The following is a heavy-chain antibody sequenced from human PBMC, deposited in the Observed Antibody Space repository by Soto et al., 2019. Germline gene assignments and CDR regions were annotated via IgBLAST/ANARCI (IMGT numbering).Heavy chain of an antibody. CDR3: ATCRYDILTGPRYY. V-gene: IGHV3-21*01. CDR2: ISSSSSYI. Sequence: EVQLVESGGGLVKPGGSLRLSCAASGFTFSSYSMNWVRQAPGKGLEWVSSISSSSSYIYYADSVKGRFTISIDNAKNALYLQMNCLRAEDTVVYYCATCRYDILTGPRYYWGQGTLVTVSS. CDR1: GFTFSSYS. J-gene: IGHJ4*02. D-gene: IGHD3-9*01.